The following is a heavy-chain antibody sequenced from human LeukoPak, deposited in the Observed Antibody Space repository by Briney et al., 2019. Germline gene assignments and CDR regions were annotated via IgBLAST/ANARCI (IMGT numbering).Heavy chain of an antibody. V-gene: IGHV3-30*04. CDR2: ISYDGSNK. CDR3: ARDRRAPPTHSSGWYFDAFDI. Sequence: GGSLRLSCTASGFTFSSYAMHWVRQAPGKGLEWVAVISYDGSNKYYADSVKGRFTISRDNSKNTLYLQMNSLRAEDTAVYYCARDRRAPPTHSSGWYFDAFDIWGQGTMVTVSS. CDR1: GFTFSSYA. J-gene: IGHJ3*02. D-gene: IGHD6-19*01.